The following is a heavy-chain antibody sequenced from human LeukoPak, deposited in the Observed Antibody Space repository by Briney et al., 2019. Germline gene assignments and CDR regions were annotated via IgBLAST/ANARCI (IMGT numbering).Heavy chain of an antibody. V-gene: IGHV3-30-3*01. J-gene: IGHJ4*02. Sequence: GGSLRLSCAASGFTFSSYAMRWVRQAPGKGLEWVAVISYDGSNKYYADSVKGRFTISRDNSKNTLYLQMNSLRAEDTAVYYCARDSYGADYWGQGTLVTVSS. CDR1: GFTFSSYA. D-gene: IGHD5-18*01. CDR2: ISYDGSNK. CDR3: ARDSYGADY.